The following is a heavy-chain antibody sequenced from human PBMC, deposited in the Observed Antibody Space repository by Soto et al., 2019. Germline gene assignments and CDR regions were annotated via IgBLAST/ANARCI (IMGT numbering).Heavy chain of an antibody. CDR3: ARGGLSAVAGIRWFDP. J-gene: IGHJ5*02. D-gene: IGHD6-19*01. Sequence: QVQLQESGPGLVKPSQTLSLTCTVSGGSISSGDYYWSWIRQPPGKGLEGIGYIYYSGSTYYNPSLKRRVTISVDTSQNQVSLKLSSVTAADTAVYYCARGGLSAVAGIRWFDPWGQGTLVPVSS. CDR2: IYYSGST. CDR1: GGSISSGDYY. V-gene: IGHV4-30-4*01.